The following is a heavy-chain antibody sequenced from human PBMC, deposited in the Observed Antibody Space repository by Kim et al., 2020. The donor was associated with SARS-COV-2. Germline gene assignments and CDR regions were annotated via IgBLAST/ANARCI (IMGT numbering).Heavy chain of an antibody. CDR1: GFTFSSYA. V-gene: IGHV3-30-3*01. D-gene: IGHD5-12*01. CDR2: ISYDGSNK. CDR3: ARDHAPVLVATIATCVY. Sequence: GGSLRLSCAASGFTFSSYAMHWVRQAPGKGLEWVAVISYDGSNKYYADSVKGRFTISRDNSKNTLYLQMNSLRAEDTAVYYCARDHAPVLVATIATCVYCGQGALVTVSS. J-gene: IGHJ4*02.